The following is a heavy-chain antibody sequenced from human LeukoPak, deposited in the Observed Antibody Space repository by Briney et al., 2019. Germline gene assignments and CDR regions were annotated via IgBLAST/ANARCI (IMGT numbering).Heavy chain of an antibody. Sequence: SETLSLTCAVYGGSFSGYYWGWIRQPPGKGLEWIGEINHSGSTNYNPSLKSRVTISVDTSKNQFSLKLSSVTAADTAVYYCARGRVGRDGYNWEYYYYYYMDVWGKGTTVTVSS. V-gene: IGHV4-34*01. J-gene: IGHJ6*03. CDR3: ARGRVGRDGYNWEYYYYYYMDV. CDR2: INHSGST. D-gene: IGHD5-24*01. CDR1: GGSFSGYY.